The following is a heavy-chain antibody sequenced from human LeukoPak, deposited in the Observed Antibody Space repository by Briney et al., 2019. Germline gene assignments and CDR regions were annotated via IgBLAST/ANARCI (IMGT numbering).Heavy chain of an antibody. CDR3: TYGDYHYFDY. Sequence: PSETLSLTCTVSGGSISSSSYYWGWIRQPPGKGLEWIGSIYYSGSTYYNPSLKSRVTISVDTSKNQFSLKLSSVTAADTAVYYCTYGDYHYFDYWGQGTLVTVSS. CDR1: GGSISSSSYY. D-gene: IGHD4-17*01. V-gene: IGHV4-39*07. CDR2: IYYSGST. J-gene: IGHJ4*02.